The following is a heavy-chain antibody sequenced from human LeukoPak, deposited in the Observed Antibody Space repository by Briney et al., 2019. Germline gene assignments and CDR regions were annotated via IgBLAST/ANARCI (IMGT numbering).Heavy chain of an antibody. V-gene: IGHV4-38-2*01. J-gene: IGHJ6*02. CDR2: IYHSGST. Sequence: SETLSLTCAVSGYSISSGYYWGWIRQPPGKGLEWIGSIYHSGSTYYNPSLKSRVTISVDTSKNQFSLKLSSVTAADTAVYYCARFKGGYSYGYYYYYGMDVWGQGTTVTVSS. D-gene: IGHD5-18*01. CDR3: ARFKGGYSYGYYYYYGMDV. CDR1: GYSISSGYY.